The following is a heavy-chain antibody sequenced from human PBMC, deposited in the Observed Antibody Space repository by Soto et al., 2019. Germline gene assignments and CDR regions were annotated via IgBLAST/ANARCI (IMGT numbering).Heavy chain of an antibody. CDR1: GGSFSSGGYS. V-gene: IGHV4-30-2*01. J-gene: IGHJ4*01. CDR2: IYPTGTT. D-gene: IGHD3-10*01. CDR3: ARDPPGPSHSWVL. Sequence: TPTLTYTVSGGSFSSGGYSWSWIRQAPETGLEWVGCIYPTGTTYDHPSHKRRVTISVDTYRSNLSLNLNSVIDSETAVYYCARDPPGPSHSWVLWGQGTQVTVSS.